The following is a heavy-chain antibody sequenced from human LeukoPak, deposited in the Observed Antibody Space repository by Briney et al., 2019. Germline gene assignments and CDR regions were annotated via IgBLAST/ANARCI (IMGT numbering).Heavy chain of an antibody. Sequence: SETLSLTCTVSGYSISSGYYWGWIRQPPGRGLEWIGSMNQSGTTYYNPSLKSRVTMSVDTSKNQFSLKLTSLTAADTAVYYCAKSNGYGLVDIWGQGTMVTVSS. V-gene: IGHV4-38-2*02. J-gene: IGHJ3*02. CDR1: GYSISSGYY. CDR2: MNQSGTT. D-gene: IGHD3-10*01. CDR3: AKSNGYGLVDI.